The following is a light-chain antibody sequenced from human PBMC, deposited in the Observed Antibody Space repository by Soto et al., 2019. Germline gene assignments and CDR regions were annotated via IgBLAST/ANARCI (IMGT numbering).Light chain of an antibody. V-gene: IGLV2-23*02. Sequence: QSALTQPASVSGSPGQSITISCTGTSSDFGIYNFVSWYQQHPGKAPKLMIYEDNKRPSGVSNRFSGSKSANTASLTISGLQAEDEADYYCCSYAGSNAFSFVFGTGTKLTVL. CDR2: EDN. CDR3: CSYAGSNAFSFV. J-gene: IGLJ1*01. CDR1: SSDFGIYNF.